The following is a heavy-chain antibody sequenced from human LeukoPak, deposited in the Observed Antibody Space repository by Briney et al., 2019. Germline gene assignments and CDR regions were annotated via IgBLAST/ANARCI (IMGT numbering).Heavy chain of an antibody. CDR3: ALPILDTSSWFQFDY. CDR2: ISYDGSNK. V-gene: IGHV3-30*03. D-gene: IGHD6-13*01. CDR1: GFTFSSYG. J-gene: IGHJ4*02. Sequence: GGSLRLSCAASGFTFSSYGMHWVRQAPGKGLEWVAVISYDGSNKYYADSVKGRFTISRDNSKNTLYLQMNSLRAEDTAMYYCALPILDTSSWFQFDYWGQGTLVTVSS.